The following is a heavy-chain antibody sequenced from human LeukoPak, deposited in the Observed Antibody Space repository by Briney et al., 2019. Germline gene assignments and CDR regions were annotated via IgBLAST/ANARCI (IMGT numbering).Heavy chain of an antibody. CDR3: ARDRQQWLVRYYFDY. V-gene: IGHV3-48*01. CDR1: GFTVSTNY. J-gene: IGHJ4*02. CDR2: ISRSSSEI. D-gene: IGHD6-19*01. Sequence: GGSLRLSCTASGFTVSTNYMNWVRQAPGKGLEWVSDISRSSSEIHYADSVTGRFTISRDNAKNSVYLQMNSLRAEDTAVYYCARDRQQWLVRYYFDYWGQGTLVTVSS.